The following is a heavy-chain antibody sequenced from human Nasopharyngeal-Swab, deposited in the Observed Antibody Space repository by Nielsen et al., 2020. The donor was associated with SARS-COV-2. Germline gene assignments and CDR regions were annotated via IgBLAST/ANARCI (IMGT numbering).Heavy chain of an antibody. D-gene: IGHD4-11*01. CDR1: GFTVSSNY. V-gene: IGHV3-53*04. CDR2: LYSGGST. Sequence: GGSLRLSCAASGFTVSSNYMTWVRQAPGKGLEWVSVLYSGGSTYYADSVKGRFTISRHNSKNTLYLQVNSLRAEDTAVYYCAKDPTVYVVYNWFDPWGQGTLVTVSS. CDR3: AKDPTVYVVYNWFDP. J-gene: IGHJ5*02.